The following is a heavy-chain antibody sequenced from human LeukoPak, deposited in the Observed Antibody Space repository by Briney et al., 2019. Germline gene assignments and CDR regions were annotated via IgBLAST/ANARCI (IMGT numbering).Heavy chain of an antibody. CDR1: GFTFSSYA. V-gene: IGHV3-23*01. Sequence: GSLRLSCAASGFTFSSYAMSWVRQAPGKGLEWVAAMGGSGGWTYYADSVTGRFTISRDNSVSTLYLQMNSLRVDDTAVYYCVTTGTTATNYLEYWGQGTLVTVSS. CDR2: MGGSGGWT. D-gene: IGHD1-1*01. CDR3: VTTGTTATNYLEY. J-gene: IGHJ4*02.